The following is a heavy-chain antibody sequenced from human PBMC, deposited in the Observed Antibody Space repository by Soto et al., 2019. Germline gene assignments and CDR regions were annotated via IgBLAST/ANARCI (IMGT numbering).Heavy chain of an antibody. CDR3: ARDAVDSSDYYHYYYYGMDV. CDR2: ISAYNGNT. CDR1: GYTFTRYG. V-gene: IGHV1-18*01. Sequence: QVQLVQSGAEVKKPGASVKVSCKASGYTFTRYGISWVRQAPGQELEWMGWISAYNGNTKYAQKLQGRVTMTTDTSTSTAYMELRSLRSDDTAVYYCARDAVDSSDYYHYYYYGMDVWGQGTTVTVSS. J-gene: IGHJ6*02. D-gene: IGHD3-22*01.